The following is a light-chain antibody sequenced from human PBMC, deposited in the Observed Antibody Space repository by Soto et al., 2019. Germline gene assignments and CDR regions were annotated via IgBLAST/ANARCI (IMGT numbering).Light chain of an antibody. V-gene: IGKV3-20*01. CDR2: GAT. CDR3: QQYGSSPIT. CDR1: QSVNGA. J-gene: IGKJ5*01. Sequence: ERVMTQSPATLAVSPGERATVSCRASQSVNGALAWYQQRPGQAPRLLIFGATTRAADVPARFSGSGSGTDFTLTISRLEPEDFAVYYCQQYGSSPITFGQGTRLEIK.